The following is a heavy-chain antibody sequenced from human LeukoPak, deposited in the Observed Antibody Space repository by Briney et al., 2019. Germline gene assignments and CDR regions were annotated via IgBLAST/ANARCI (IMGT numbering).Heavy chain of an antibody. CDR1: GFTFSSYW. CDR3: ARAHPYYYYYMDV. CDR2: INSDGSST. V-gene: IGHV3-74*01. Sequence: GGSLRLSCAASGFTFSSYWMHWVRQAPGKGLVWVSRINSDGSSTSYADSVKGRFTISRDNAKNTLYLQMNSLRAEDTAVYYCARAHPYYYYYMDVWGKGTTVTVSS. J-gene: IGHJ6*03.